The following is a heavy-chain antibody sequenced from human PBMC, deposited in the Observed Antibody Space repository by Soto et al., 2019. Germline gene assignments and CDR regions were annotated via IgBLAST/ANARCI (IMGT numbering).Heavy chain of an antibody. CDR3: ATATRDIWFGELADYYYYGMDV. J-gene: IGHJ6*02. CDR1: GYTLTELS. Sequence: ASEKASCEVSGYTLTELSMHWVRQALGKGFKWMGGFDPEDGETIYAQKFQGRVTMTEDTSTDTAYMELSSLRSEDTAVYYCATATRDIWFGELADYYYYGMDVWGQGTTVTVSS. CDR2: FDPEDGET. D-gene: IGHD3-10*01. V-gene: IGHV1-24*01.